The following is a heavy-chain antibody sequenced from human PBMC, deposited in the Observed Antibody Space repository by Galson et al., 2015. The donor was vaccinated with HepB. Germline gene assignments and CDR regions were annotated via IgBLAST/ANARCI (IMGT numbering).Heavy chain of an antibody. CDR3: AKDVVTAAMFYYYYMDV. V-gene: IGHV3-30*18. CDR2: ISYEGTNK. CDR1: GFTFSTYG. J-gene: IGHJ6*03. Sequence: SLRLSCAASGFTFSTYGMHWVRQAPGKGLEWVAVISYEGTNKYYADSVKGRFTISRDNSKNTLYLQMNSLRAEDTAVYYGAKDVVTAAMFYYYYMDVWGKGTTVIVSS. D-gene: IGHD2-2*01.